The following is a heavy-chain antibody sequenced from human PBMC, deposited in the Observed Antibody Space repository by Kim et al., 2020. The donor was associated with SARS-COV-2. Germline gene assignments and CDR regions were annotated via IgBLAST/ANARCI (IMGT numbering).Heavy chain of an antibody. Sequence: YTDYAVSVKSRITITPATSKNQFSLQLNSVTPEETAVYYCARGASGCFDYWGPGALVTVSS. CDR2: YT. J-gene: IGHJ4*02. V-gene: IGHV6-1*01. D-gene: IGHD6-25*01. CDR3: ARGASGCFDY.